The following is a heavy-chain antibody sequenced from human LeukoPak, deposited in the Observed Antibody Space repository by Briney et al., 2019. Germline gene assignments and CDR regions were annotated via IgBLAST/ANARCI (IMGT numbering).Heavy chain of an antibody. Sequence: PGGSLRLSCEVSGFTFSGYEMNWVRQASGKGLEWISYISSTGSTRYYADSVKGRFTISRDNARTSLYLQLNSLRGDDTAVYYCARGNDYGDFLFDFWGRGTLVTLSS. V-gene: IGHV3-48*03. J-gene: IGHJ4*02. D-gene: IGHD4-17*01. CDR2: ISSTGSTR. CDR1: GFTFSGYE. CDR3: ARGNDYGDFLFDF.